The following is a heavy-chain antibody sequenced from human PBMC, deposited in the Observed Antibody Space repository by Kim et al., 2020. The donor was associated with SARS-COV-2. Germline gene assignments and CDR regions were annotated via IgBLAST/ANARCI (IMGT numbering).Heavy chain of an antibody. Sequence: GGSLRLSCAVSGFTFSDYAMSWVRQTPGKGLECVSAISYRGDKTYYADSVRGRFTISRDNSKNTLYLQMNSLRAEDTAIYYCTKDLFRQNSVVILTWFDPWGRGTLVTVSS. D-gene: IGHD3-22*01. CDR3: TKDLFRQNSVVILTWFDP. CDR2: ISYRGDKT. J-gene: IGHJ5*02. V-gene: IGHV3-23*01. CDR1: GFTFSDYA.